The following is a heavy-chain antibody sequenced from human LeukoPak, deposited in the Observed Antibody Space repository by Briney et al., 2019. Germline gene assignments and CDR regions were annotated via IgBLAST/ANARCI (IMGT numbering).Heavy chain of an antibody. J-gene: IGHJ4*02. CDR1: GGSFNNYY. Sequence: PSETLSLTCAVSGGSFNNYYLSWIRQPPGKGLEWIGEIHPSGSTNYNPSLTSRLTMSVDTSKNQFSLKLSSVTAADTAVYYCSRGTDAYKGGSYWGQGTLVTVSS. CDR3: SRGTDAYKGGSY. CDR2: IHPSGST. D-gene: IGHD5-24*01. V-gene: IGHV4-34*01.